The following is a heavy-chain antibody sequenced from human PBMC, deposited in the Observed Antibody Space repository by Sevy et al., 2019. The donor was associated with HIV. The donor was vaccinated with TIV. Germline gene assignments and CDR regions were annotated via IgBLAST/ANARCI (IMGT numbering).Heavy chain of an antibody. CDR2: IWPDGGTK. CDR1: RFIFSHYG. V-gene: IGHV3-33*01. J-gene: IGHJ3*02. CDR3: ARAFGGYSAGGEVFDM. Sequence: GGSLRLSCTASRFIFSHYGMHWVRRAPGKGLEWVAVIWPDGGTKFYADSVKGRFTISRDNSKNTVDVQMFSLRAEDTAIYFCARAFGGYSAGGEVFDMWGQGTMVTVSS. D-gene: IGHD5-12*01.